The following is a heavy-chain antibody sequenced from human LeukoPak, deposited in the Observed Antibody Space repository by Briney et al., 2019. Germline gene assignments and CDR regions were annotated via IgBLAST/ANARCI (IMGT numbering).Heavy chain of an antibody. V-gene: IGHV1-2*02. Sequence: ASVKVSCKASGYTFTGYYMHWVRQAPGQGRAGVGWINPNSGGTNFSQKFQGRVTMTRDTSISTAYMELSRLRSDDTAVYYCASPVVPAATDHGFYYYYYGMDVWGQGTTVTVSS. CDR3: ASPVVPAATDHGFYYYYYGMDV. J-gene: IGHJ6*02. CDR1: GYTFTGYY. D-gene: IGHD2-2*01. CDR2: INPNSGGT.